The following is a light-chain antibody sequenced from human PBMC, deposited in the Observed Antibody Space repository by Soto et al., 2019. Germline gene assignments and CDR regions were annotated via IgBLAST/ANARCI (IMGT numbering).Light chain of an antibody. CDR2: GAA. Sequence: EIVLTQSPATLSLSPGERATLSCRASQSISNRLAWYQQKPGQAPRLLIYGAANRATGIPARFSGSGSGTDFTLTIDSLEPEDFAVHYCQQRSSWPPITFGQGTRLEIK. CDR1: QSISNR. CDR3: QQRSSWPPIT. J-gene: IGKJ5*01. V-gene: IGKV3-11*01.